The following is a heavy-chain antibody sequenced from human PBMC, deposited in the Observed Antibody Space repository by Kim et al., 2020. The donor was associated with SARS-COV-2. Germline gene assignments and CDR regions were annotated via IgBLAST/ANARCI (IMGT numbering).Heavy chain of an antibody. J-gene: IGHJ4*02. CDR3: ARVQIVVVTSGYFDY. CDR1: GGSISSSSYY. CDR2: IYYSGST. D-gene: IGHD3-22*01. Sequence: SETLSLTCTVSGGSISSSSYYWGWIRQPPGKGLEWIGSIYYSGSTYYNPSLKSRVTISVDTSKNQFSLKLSSVTAADTAVYYCARVQIVVVTSGYFDYWGQGTLVTVSS. V-gene: IGHV4-39*01.